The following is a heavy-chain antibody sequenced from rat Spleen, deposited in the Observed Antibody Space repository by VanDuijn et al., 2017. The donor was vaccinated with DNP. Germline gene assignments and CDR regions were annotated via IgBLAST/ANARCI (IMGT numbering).Heavy chain of an antibody. V-gene: IGHV5S10*01. CDR3: TTHGSIATISTGAMDV. Sequence: EVQLVESGGGLVQPGNSLKLSCTASGFAFSNYVMAWVRQSPKKGLEWVATILYDGSSSYYRDSVRGRFTISRDNSKSTLYLQMDSLRSEDTATYYCTTHGSIATISTGAMDVWGQGTSVTVSS. CDR1: GFAFSNYV. CDR2: ILYDGSSS. D-gene: IGHD1-2*01. J-gene: IGHJ4*01.